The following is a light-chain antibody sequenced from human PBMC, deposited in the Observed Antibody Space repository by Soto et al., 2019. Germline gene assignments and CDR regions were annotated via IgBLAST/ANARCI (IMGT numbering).Light chain of an antibody. J-gene: IGKJ2*01. CDR2: GAS. CDR1: QSVSSRY. CDR3: QQYGSSPLT. V-gene: IGKV3-20*01. Sequence: EIVLTQSPGTLSLSPGERATLSCRASQSVSSRYFAWYQHKPGQAPRLLISGASSRATGIPDRFSGGGSGTDFTLTISRLEPEDFAVYYCQQYGSSPLTFGQGTKLEIK.